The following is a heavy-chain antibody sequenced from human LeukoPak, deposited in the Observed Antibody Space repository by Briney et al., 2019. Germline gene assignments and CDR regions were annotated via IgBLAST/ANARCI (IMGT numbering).Heavy chain of an antibody. D-gene: IGHD3-3*01. CDR3: ARGPITIFGVVKKTGGTPNWFDP. CDR1: GGSISSYY. V-gene: IGHV4-59*01. J-gene: IGHJ5*02. CDR2: IYYSGST. Sequence: PSETLSLTCTVSGGSISSYYWSWIRQPPGKGLEWIGYIYYSGSTNYNPSLKSRVTISVDTSKNQFSLKLSSVTAADTAVYYCARGPITIFGVVKKTGGTPNWFDPWGQGTLVTVSS.